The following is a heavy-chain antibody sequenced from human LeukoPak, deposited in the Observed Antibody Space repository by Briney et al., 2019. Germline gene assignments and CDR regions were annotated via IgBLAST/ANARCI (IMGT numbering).Heavy chain of an antibody. CDR3: ARDLAIPGDYYYYMDV. CDR1: GGSISSYY. CDR2: IYTSGST. Sequence: PSETLSLTCTVSGGSISSYYWSWIRQPAGKGLEWIGRIYTSGSTNYNPSLKSRVTMSADTSKNQFSLKLSSVTAADTAVYYCARDLAIPGDYYYYMDVWGKGTTVTVSS. J-gene: IGHJ6*03. V-gene: IGHV4-4*07. D-gene: IGHD2-21*01.